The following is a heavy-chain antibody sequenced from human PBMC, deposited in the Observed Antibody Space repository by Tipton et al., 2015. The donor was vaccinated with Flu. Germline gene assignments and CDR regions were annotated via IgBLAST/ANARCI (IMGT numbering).Heavy chain of an antibody. CDR3: ARGGRSVRPADY. V-gene: IGHV1-46*01. CDR1: GYTFTGYY. D-gene: IGHD1-1*01. Sequence: QSGPEVKKPGASVNVSCKASGYTFTGYYIHWVRQAPGQGLEWTGIINPSGGDTNYAQKFQGRVTMTRDTSTSTVYMELSSLRSEDTAVYYCARGGRSVRPADYWGQGTLVTVSS. CDR2: INPSGGDT. J-gene: IGHJ4*02.